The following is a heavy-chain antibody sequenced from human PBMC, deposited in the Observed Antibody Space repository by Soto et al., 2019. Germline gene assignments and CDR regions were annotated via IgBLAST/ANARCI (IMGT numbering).Heavy chain of an antibody. J-gene: IGHJ4*02. Sequence: QLQLQESGPGLVKPSETLSLTCTVSGGSISSSSYYWGWIRQPPGKGLECIGSIYYSGSTYYNPSLKSRVTISLDTSKNQFSLQLSSVTAADTAVYYCAREVIAAAGTDYWGQGTLVTVSS. CDR2: IYYSGST. CDR1: GGSISSSSYY. CDR3: AREVIAAAGTDY. V-gene: IGHV4-39*02. D-gene: IGHD6-13*01.